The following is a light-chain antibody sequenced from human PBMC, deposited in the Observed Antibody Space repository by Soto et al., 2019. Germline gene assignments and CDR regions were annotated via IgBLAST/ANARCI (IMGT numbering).Light chain of an antibody. CDR1: PSNIGASYD. Sequence: QSVLTQPPSVSGAPGQRVTISCPGRPSNIGASYDVHWYQQLPGTAPKRLIYGNNNRPSGVPDRFSGSRSGTSSSLAITGLPAEDEADYDCQSYDSSLSGWVFGGGTKLAVL. J-gene: IGLJ3*02. CDR2: GNN. CDR3: QSYDSSLSGWV. V-gene: IGLV1-40*01.